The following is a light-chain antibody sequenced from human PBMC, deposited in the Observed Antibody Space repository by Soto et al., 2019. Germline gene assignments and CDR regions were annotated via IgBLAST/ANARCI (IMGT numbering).Light chain of an antibody. Sequence: ENVLTQSPGTLSLSPGDRATLSCRAGQSVNWDYVAWYQQKPGQAPSLLIYGASIRATGVPDRFSGSGSGTDFTLTISRLEPEDFAVYYCQQYVRSPYTFGQGTNLEIK. V-gene: IGKV3-20*01. J-gene: IGKJ2*01. CDR3: QQYVRSPYT. CDR2: GAS. CDR1: QSVNWDY.